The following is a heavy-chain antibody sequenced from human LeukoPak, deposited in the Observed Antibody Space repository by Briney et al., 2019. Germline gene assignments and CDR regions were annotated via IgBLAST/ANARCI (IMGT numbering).Heavy chain of an antibody. CDR2: INAGNGNT. Sequence: EASVTVSCKASGYTFTSYAMHWVRQAPGQRLEWMGWINAGNGNTKHSQKFQGRVTMTRDTSTSTVYMELSSLRSEDTAVYYCARDFLGEMATIRSIDYWGQGTLVTVS. CDR3: ARDFLGEMATIRSIDY. D-gene: IGHD5-24*01. V-gene: IGHV1-3*01. CDR1: GYTFTSYA. J-gene: IGHJ4*02.